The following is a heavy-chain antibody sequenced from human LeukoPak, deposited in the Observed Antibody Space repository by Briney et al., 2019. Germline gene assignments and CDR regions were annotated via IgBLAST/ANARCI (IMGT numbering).Heavy chain of an antibody. J-gene: IGHJ4*02. D-gene: IGHD6-13*01. CDR1: GFTFSDYY. Sequence: GGSLRLSCAASGFTFSDYYMSWIRQAPGKGLEWVSYITSSGSTIYYADSVKGRFTISRDNAKNSLYLQTNSLRAEDTAVYYCARRGASWYHYYFDYWGQGTLVTVSS. V-gene: IGHV3-11*04. CDR3: ARRGASWYHYYFDY. CDR2: ITSSGSTI.